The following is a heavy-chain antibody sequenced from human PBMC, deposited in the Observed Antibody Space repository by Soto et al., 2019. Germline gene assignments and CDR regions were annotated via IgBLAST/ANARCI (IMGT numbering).Heavy chain of an antibody. J-gene: IGHJ5*02. Sequence: SETLSLTCAVYGGSFSGYYWSWIRQRPGKGLEWIGEINHSGSTNYNPSLKSRVTISVDKSKNQFSLKLSSVTAADTAVYYCARNDYGDYFLFTWFDPWGQGTLLTVSS. CDR1: GGSFSGYY. CDR3: ARNDYGDYFLFTWFDP. CDR2: INHSGST. V-gene: IGHV4-34*01. D-gene: IGHD4-17*01.